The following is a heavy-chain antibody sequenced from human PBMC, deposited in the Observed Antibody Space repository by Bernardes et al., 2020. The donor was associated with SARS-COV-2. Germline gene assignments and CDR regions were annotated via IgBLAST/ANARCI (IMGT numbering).Heavy chain of an antibody. Sequence: SETLSLTCTVSGGSISSYYWSWIRQPPGKGLGWIGYIYYSGSTNYNPSLKSRVTISVDTSKNQFSLKLSSVTAADTAVYYCARVQLWSDASDIGGQGTMVTVSS. D-gene: IGHD5-18*01. V-gene: IGHV4-59*08. CDR2: IYYSGST. J-gene: IGHJ3*02. CDR3: ARVQLWSDASDI. CDR1: GGSISSYY.